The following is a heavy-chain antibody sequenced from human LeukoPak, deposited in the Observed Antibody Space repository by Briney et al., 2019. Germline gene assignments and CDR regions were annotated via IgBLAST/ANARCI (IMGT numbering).Heavy chain of an antibody. V-gene: IGHV3-30*02. CDR2: IRYDGSNK. CDR3: AKVPRFSSGYDKLDY. CDR1: GFTFSSYG. Sequence: PGGSLRLSCAASGFTFSSYGMHWVRQAPGKGLEWVAFIRYDGSNKYYADSVKGRFTISRDNSKNTLYLQMNSLRAEDTAVYYCAKVPRFSSGYDKLDYWGQGTLVTVSS. D-gene: IGHD5-12*01. J-gene: IGHJ4*02.